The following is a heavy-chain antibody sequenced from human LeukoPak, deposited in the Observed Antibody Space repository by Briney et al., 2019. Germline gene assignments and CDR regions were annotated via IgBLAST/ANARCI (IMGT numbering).Heavy chain of an antibody. CDR1: GFTFSSYA. CDR3: ARGSRSGYYFAIISPLRD. J-gene: IGHJ4*02. Sequence: PGGSLRLSCAASGFTFSSYAMHWVRQAPGKGLEYVSAISSNGGSTYYANSVKGRFTISRDNSKNTLYLQMGGLRAEDMAVYYCARGSRSGYYFAIISPLRDWGQGTLVTVSS. V-gene: IGHV3-64*01. CDR2: ISSNGGST. D-gene: IGHD3-22*01.